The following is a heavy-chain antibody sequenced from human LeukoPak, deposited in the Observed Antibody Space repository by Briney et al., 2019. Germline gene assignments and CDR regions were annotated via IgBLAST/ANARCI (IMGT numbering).Heavy chain of an antibody. D-gene: IGHD6-13*01. CDR3: ARGGQQSSWYIRFSYGMDV. Sequence: GASVKVSCKASGYTFTGYYMHWVRQAPGQGLEWMGWINPNSGGTNYAQKFQGWVTMTRDTSISTAYTELSRLRSDDTAVYYCARGGQQSSWYIRFSYGMDVWGKGTTVTVSS. J-gene: IGHJ6*04. CDR2: INPNSGGT. CDR1: GYTFTGYY. V-gene: IGHV1-2*04.